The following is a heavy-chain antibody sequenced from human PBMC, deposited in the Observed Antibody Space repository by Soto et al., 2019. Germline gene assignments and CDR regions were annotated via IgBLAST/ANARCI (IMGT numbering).Heavy chain of an antibody. CDR2: IYYSGST. J-gene: IGHJ3*02. CDR1: GGSISSYY. Sequence: SETLSLTCTVSGGSISSYYWSWIRQPPGKGLEWIGYIYYSGSTNYNPSLKSRVTISVDTSKNQFSLKLSSVTAADTAVYYCARQTDSYYTFDAFDIWGQGTMVTVS. CDR3: ARQTDSYYTFDAFDI. V-gene: IGHV4-59*08. D-gene: IGHD3-22*01.